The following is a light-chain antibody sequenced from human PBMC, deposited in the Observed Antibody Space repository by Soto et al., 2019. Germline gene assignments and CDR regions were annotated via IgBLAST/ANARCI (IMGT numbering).Light chain of an antibody. CDR2: VNS. J-gene: IGLJ1*01. V-gene: IGLV1-40*01. CDR1: SSNIGAGYD. CDR3: QSYDSSLGAYV. Sequence: SVLTQPPSVSGAPGQRVTISCTGSSSNIGAGYDVHWYQQLPGTAPKLLIYVNSNRPSGVPDRFSGSQSGTSASLAITGLQAEDEADYYCQSYDSSLGAYVFGTGTKLTVL.